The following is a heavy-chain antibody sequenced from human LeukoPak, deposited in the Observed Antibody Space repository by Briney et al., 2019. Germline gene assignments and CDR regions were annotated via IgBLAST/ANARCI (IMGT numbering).Heavy chain of an antibody. J-gene: IGHJ4*02. CDR2: ISWNDDK. D-gene: IGHD7-27*01. CDR1: GFSLNTGGVG. Sequence: SGPTLLKPTQTLTLTCTFSGFSLNTGGVGVGWIRQPPGKALEWLALISWNDDKRYSPSLERRLTITKDTSKNQVVLTMTNMDPVDTATYYCAHRVQLGIFDYWGQGTLVTVSS. CDR3: AHRVQLGIFDY. V-gene: IGHV2-5*01.